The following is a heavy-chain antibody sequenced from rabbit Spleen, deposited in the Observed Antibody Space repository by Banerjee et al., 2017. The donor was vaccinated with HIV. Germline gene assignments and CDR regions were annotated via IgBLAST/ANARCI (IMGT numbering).Heavy chain of an antibody. V-gene: IGHV1S7*01. CDR2: IYAAKGST. J-gene: IGHJ3*01. CDR1: GIDFINYY. CDR3: ARAIVPWLGLTRLDL. Sequence: QLTETGGGLVQPGGSLTLSCKASGIDFINYYITWVRQAPGKGLEWIGIIYAAKGSTDYASWVNGRFTISSDNAQSTVDLKMTSLTAADTATYFCARAIVPWLGLTRLDLWGQGTLVTVS. D-gene: IGHD4-1*01.